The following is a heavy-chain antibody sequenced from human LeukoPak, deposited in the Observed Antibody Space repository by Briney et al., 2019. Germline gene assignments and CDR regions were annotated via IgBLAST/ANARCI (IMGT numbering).Heavy chain of an antibody. CDR2: TYPGDSDT. J-gene: IGHJ6*02. CDR3: ARQEFGVGGSYSCVSPCYGMDV. D-gene: IGHD1-26*01. CDR1: GYSFTSYW. V-gene: IGHV5-51*01. Sequence: GESLKISCKGSGYSFTSYWIGWVRQMPGKGLEWMGITYPGDSDTRYSPSFQGQVTISADKSISTAYLQWSSLKASDTAMYYCARQEFGVGGSYSCVSPCYGMDVWGQGTTVTVSS.